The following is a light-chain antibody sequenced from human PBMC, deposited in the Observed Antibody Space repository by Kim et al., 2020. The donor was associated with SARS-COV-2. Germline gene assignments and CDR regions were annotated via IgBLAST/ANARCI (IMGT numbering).Light chain of an antibody. Sequence: SLSPGDRATLSCRASQSISIYLAWYQQTSGQPPRLIIYDAANRATGIPARFSGSGSGTDFTLTISSLEPEDFALYYCQHRSNWPGFGGGTKVDIK. CDR2: DAA. V-gene: IGKV3-11*01. CDR3: QHRSNWPG. CDR1: QSISIY. J-gene: IGKJ4*01.